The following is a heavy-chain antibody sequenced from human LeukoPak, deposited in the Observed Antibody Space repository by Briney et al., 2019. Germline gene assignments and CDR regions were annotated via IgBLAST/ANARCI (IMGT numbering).Heavy chain of an antibody. J-gene: IGHJ4*02. CDR2: ISYDGSNK. V-gene: IGHV3-30*04. CDR1: GFTFSSYA. CDR3: ARDMDVEDSGKYDY. Sequence: PGGSLRLSCAASGFTFSSYAMHWVRQAPGKGLEWVAVISYDGSNKYYADSVKGRFTISRDNSKNTLYLQMNSLRAEDTAVYYCARDMDVEDSGKYDYWGQGTLVTVSS. D-gene: IGHD4-23*01.